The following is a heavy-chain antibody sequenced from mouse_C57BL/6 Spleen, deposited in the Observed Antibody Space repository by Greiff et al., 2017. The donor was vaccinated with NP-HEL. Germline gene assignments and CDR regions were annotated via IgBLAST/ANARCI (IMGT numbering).Heavy chain of an antibody. CDR3: ALYESFDY. V-gene: IGHV1-20*01. J-gene: IGHJ2*01. CDR2: INPYNGDT. Sequence: LMEPGDSVKISCKASGYSFTGYFMNWVMQSHGKSLEWIGRINPYNGDTFYNQKFKGKATLTVDKSSSTAHMELRSLTSEDSAVYYCALYESFDYWGQGTTLTVSS. CDR1: GYSFTGYF. D-gene: IGHD2-12*01.